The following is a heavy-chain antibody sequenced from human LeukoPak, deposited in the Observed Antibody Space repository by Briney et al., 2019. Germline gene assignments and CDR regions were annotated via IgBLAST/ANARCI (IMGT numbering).Heavy chain of an antibody. V-gene: IGHV1-8*01. Sequence: ASVKVSCKASGYTFTSYDINWVRQATGQGLEWMGWMNPNSGNTGYAQKFQGRVTMTRNSSITTAHMELSSLRSEDTAVYYCARRHGRCSDGSCYYPDYRGQGTLVTVSS. CDR1: GYTFTSYD. D-gene: IGHD2-15*01. CDR2: MNPNSGNT. CDR3: ARRHGRCSDGSCYYPDY. J-gene: IGHJ4*02.